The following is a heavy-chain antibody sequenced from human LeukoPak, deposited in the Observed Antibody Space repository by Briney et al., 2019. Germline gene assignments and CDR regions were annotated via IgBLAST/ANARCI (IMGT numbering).Heavy chain of an antibody. Sequence: ASVKVSCKASGYTFISYGITWVRQAPGQGLEWMGWIGTHIGNTKYAQKLQGRVTMTTDTSASTAYMELSSLRSEDTAVYYCARVRWRCGSCYSIFSYWGQGTLGTVSS. CDR1: GYTFISYG. D-gene: IGHD2-15*01. J-gene: IGHJ4*02. CDR2: IGTHIGNT. CDR3: ARVRWRCGSCYSIFSY. V-gene: IGHV1-18*01.